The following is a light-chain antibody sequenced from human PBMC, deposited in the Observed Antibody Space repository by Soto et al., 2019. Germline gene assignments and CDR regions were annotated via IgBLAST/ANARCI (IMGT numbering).Light chain of an antibody. J-gene: IGKJ4*01. CDR2: DAS. V-gene: IGKV3-11*01. CDR3: QQRSNWPQVT. CDR1: QSVSKY. Sequence: EIVLTQSPATLSLSPGERATLSCRASQSVSKYLAWYQQKPGQAPRLLIHDASNRATGIPARFSGRGSGTDFTLTISSLELEDFGVYYCQQRSNWPQVTFGGGTKVEIK.